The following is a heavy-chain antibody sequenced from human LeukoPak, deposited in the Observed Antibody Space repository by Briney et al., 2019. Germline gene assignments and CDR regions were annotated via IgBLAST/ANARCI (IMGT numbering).Heavy chain of an antibody. J-gene: IGHJ3*01. Sequence: AGGSLRLSCAASGFTFKTYAMSWVRQAPGEGLEWGASISAGGLNTYYADAVEGRFSISRDNSKDTVFLQMNSLRAEDTALYYCAKYSTSIIRGAFDFWGQGTMVTVSS. CDR3: AKYSTSIIRGAFDF. CDR1: GFTFKTYA. V-gene: IGHV3-23*01. CDR2: ISAGGLNT. D-gene: IGHD3-10*01.